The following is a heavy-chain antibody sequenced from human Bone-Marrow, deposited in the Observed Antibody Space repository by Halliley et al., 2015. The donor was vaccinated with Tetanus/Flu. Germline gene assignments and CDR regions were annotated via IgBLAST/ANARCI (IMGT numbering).Heavy chain of an antibody. CDR2: TSGGGGKT. CDR3: AKERAYRDFWRGYFGYLDS. V-gene: IGHV3-23*01. D-gene: IGHD3-3*01. CDR1: GFAFSSYA. Sequence: SLRLSCVGSGFAFSSYAMYWVRQAPGKGLEWVSVTSGGGGKTYYAASLRGRFTISRDNSQNTLYLQMHSLRAEDTAVYYCAKERAYRDFWRGYFGYLDSWGPGTLVSVSS. J-gene: IGHJ4*02.